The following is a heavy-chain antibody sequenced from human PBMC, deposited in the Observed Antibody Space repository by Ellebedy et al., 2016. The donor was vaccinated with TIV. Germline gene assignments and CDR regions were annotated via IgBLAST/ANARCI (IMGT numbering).Heavy chain of an antibody. Sequence: ASVKVSCKASGGTFNNDIINWVRQAPGQGLEWMGWINPDSGATSYAQKFHGRVTFTRDTSANTAYMELSSLRSEDTAVYYCARGDRFEYYNYRSGYSENGMDVWGQGTTVTVSS. CDR3: ARGDRFEYYNYRSGYSENGMDV. V-gene: IGHV1-8*01. CDR1: GGTFNNDI. J-gene: IGHJ6*02. D-gene: IGHD3-3*01. CDR2: INPDSGAT.